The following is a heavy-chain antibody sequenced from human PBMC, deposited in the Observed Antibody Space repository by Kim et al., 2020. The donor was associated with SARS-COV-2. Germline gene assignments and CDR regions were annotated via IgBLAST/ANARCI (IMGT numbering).Heavy chain of an antibody. CDR3: ARGFWSGYYFDY. V-gene: IGHV3-48*02. CDR1: GFTFSSYS. D-gene: IGHD3-3*01. Sequence: GGSLRLSCAASGFTFSSYSMNWVRQAPGKGLEWVSYISSSSTIYYADSVKGRFTISRDNAKNSLYLQMNSLRDEDTAVYYCARGFWSGYYFDYWGQGTLV. CDR2: ISSSSTI. J-gene: IGHJ4*02.